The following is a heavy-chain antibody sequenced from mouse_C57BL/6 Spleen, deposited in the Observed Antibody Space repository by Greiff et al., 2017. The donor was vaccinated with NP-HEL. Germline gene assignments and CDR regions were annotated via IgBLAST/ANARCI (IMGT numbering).Heavy chain of an antibody. J-gene: IGHJ1*03. CDR1: GFSLTSSG. CDR2: IWSGGST. CDR3: ARKSYGSSYWDFEV. D-gene: IGHD1-1*01. Sequence: QVQLQQSGPGLVQPSQSLSITCTVSGFSLTSSGVHRVRQSPGKGLEWLGVIWSGGSTDYNAAFISRLSISKDNSKNQVFLKMNSRQADDTAIYYCARKSYGSSYWDFEVWGTGTTVTVSS. V-gene: IGHV2-2*01.